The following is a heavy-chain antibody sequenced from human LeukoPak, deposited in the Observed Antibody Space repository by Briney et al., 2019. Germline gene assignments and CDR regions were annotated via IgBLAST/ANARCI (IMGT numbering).Heavy chain of an antibody. CDR2: ISGGGVTT. V-gene: IGHV3-23*01. CDR1: GFTSIAYA. J-gene: IGHJ6*02. CDR3: ARNQQLGGHSYYYYGMDV. D-gene: IGHD3-16*01. Sequence: GGSLRLYCVGSGFTSIAYALTWARQAPGKGLEWVSGISGGGVTTYYADSVKGRFTISRDNSKNTLYLQMNSLRADDTAIYYCARNQQLGGHSYYYYGMDVWGQGTTVTVSS.